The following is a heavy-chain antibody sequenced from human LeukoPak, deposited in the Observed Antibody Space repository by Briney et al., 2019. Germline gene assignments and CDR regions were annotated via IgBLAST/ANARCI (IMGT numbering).Heavy chain of an antibody. Sequence: ASVKVSCKASGGTFSSCAISWVRQAPGQGLEWMGRIIPIFGTANYAQKFQGRVTITTDESTSTAYMELSSLRSEDTAVYYCARASYCSSTSCSEDDNWFDPWGQGTLVTVSS. CDR3: ARASYCSSTSCSEDDNWFDP. J-gene: IGHJ5*02. D-gene: IGHD2-2*01. CDR1: GGTFSSCA. V-gene: IGHV1-69*05. CDR2: IIPIFGTA.